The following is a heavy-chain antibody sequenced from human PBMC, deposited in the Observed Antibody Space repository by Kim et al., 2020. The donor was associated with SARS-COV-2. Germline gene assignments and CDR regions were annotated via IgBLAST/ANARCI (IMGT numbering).Heavy chain of an antibody. V-gene: IGHV3-23*03. CDR1: GFTFSSYA. CDR2: IYSGGSST. D-gene: IGHD2-15*01. J-gene: IGHJ2*01. CDR3: AKDWARYCSGGSCYSGYFDL. Sequence: GGSLRLSCAASGFTFSSYAMSWVRQAPGKGLEWVSVIYSGGSSTYYADSVKGRFTISRDNSKNTLYLQMNSLRAEDTAVYYCAKDWARYCSGGSCYSGYFDLWGRGTLVTVSS.